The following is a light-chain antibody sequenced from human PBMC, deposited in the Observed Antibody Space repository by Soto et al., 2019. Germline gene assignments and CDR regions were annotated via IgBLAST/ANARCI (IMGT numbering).Light chain of an antibody. V-gene: IGKV3-11*01. CDR1: QSVGTF. CDR3: QQCYNWPQWT. Sequence: EIVLTQSPATLSVTPGERATLSCRASQSVGTFFAWYQQKPGQAPRLLIYDASNRATGIPARFSGSGSGTDFTLTISSLEPEDFALYYCQQCYNWPQWTFGQGSKVDIK. CDR2: DAS. J-gene: IGKJ1*01.